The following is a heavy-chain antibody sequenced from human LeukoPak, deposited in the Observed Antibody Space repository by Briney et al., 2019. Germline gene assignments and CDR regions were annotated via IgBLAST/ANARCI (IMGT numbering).Heavy chain of an antibody. J-gene: IGHJ4*02. V-gene: IGHV3-21*01. CDR3: ARGSTVVRGVSPAGDY. D-gene: IGHD3-10*01. CDR1: GFTFSSYT. Sequence: GGSLRLSCAASGFTFSSYTMNWVRQAPGKGLEWVSSISRSSSYIYYADSMKGRFTISRDNAKNSLDLQMHSLRAEDTAVYYCARGSTVVRGVSPAGDYWGQGTLATVSS. CDR2: ISRSSSYI.